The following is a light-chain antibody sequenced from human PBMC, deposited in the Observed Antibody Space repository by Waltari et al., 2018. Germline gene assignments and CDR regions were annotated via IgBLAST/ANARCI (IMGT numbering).Light chain of an antibody. Sequence: DIQMTQSQSYLSASVGDRVNITCQASQDITKYLNWYQQKPGKAPKLLIYDASTLEVVVPSRFSGSGSGTDFTFSISSLQPEDFATYYCQQYDNPLFTFGPGTKVDIK. V-gene: IGKV1-33*01. CDR2: DAS. J-gene: IGKJ3*01. CDR3: QQYDNPLFT. CDR1: QDITKY.